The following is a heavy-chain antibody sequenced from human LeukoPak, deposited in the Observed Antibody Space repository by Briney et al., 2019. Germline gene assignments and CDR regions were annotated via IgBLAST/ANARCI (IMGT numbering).Heavy chain of an antibody. D-gene: IGHD2-2*01. J-gene: IGHJ5*02. Sequence: SETLSLTCTVSGGSDSSGSYYWSWIRQPPGKGLEWIGYIYYSGSTNYNPSLKSRVTISVDTSKNQFSLKLSSVTAADTAVYYCARAPGVLGYCSSTSCYAEGSGWFDPWGQGTLVTVSS. CDR3: ARAPGVLGYCSSTSCYAEGSGWFDP. CDR1: GGSDSSGSYY. CDR2: IYYSGST. V-gene: IGHV4-61*01.